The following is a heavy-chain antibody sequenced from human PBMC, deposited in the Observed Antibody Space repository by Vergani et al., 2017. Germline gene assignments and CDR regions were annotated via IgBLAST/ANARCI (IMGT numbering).Heavy chain of an antibody. CDR1: GAPISYWC. J-gene: IGHJ2*01. Sequence: QVQMQESGPGLVKTSETLSLTCSASGAPISYWCWSWLRQPAGKGLEWIARLCLSGSTNYKPSLKSRVTMSIDTSKNQFSLKLSSVTAAATAVYYCARHAPWEQQLALHLWGRGTLVTVSS. CDR2: LCLSGST. CDR3: ARHAPWEQQLALHL. V-gene: IGHV4-4*07. D-gene: IGHD6-13*01.